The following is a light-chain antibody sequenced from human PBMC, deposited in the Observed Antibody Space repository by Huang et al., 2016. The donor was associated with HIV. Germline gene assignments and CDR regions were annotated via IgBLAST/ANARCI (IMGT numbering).Light chain of an antibody. V-gene: IGKV1-27*01. CDR3: QRYDSVPRT. CDR2: AAS. Sequence: DIQMTQYPSSLSASVGDRVTITCRASQDIKNYLAWYQQKAGQVPKLLIYAASSLQSGVPSRFSGSGSGSDFTLSIISLRPEDVAIYYCQRYDSVPRTFGQGTKVDIK. J-gene: IGKJ1*01. CDR1: QDIKNY.